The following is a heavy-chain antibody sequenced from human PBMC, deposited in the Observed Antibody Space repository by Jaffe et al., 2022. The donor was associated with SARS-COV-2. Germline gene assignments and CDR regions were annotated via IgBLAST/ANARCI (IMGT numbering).Heavy chain of an antibody. CDR2: IYHSGST. Sequence: QVQLQESGPGLVKPSETLSLTCTVSGYSISSGYYWGWIRQPPGKGLEWIGSIYHSGSTYYNPSLKSRVTISVDTSKNQFSLKLSSVTAADTAVYYCARATYYYDSSGYSDAFDIWGQGTMVTVSS. J-gene: IGHJ3*02. V-gene: IGHV4-38-2*02. CDR3: ARATYYYDSSGYSDAFDI. D-gene: IGHD3-22*01. CDR1: GYSISSGYY.